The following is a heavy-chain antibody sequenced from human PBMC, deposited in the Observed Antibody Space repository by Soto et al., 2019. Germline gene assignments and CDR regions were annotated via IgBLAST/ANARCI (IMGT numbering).Heavy chain of an antibody. CDR2: IFSSGRT. J-gene: IGHJ6*02. D-gene: IGHD3-10*01. CDR1: GGSISSGGYS. V-gene: IGHV4-30-2*01. Sequence: QLQESGSGLVKPSQTLSLTCTVSGGSISSGGYSWSWVRQPPGKGLVWIGYIFSSGRTSHNPSLKSRVTISMDRSKNQFSLKLTSVTAADMAIYYCVRDRGGGSGNYYISMGMDVWGRGTTVTVTS. CDR3: VRDRGGGSGNYYISMGMDV.